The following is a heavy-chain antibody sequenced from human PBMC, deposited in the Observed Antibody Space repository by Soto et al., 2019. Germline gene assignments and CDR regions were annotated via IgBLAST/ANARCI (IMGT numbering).Heavy chain of an antibody. CDR3: ARDRVAAAGTLNYYYYYMDV. Sequence: SVKVSCKASGYTFTSYPMHWLRHAPGQRLEWMGWVNAGNGNTKYSQKFQGRVTITRDTSASTAYMELSSLRSEDTAVYYCARDRVAAAGTLNYYYYYMDVWGKGTTVTVSS. CDR1: GYTFTSYP. D-gene: IGHD6-13*01. CDR2: VNAGNGNT. V-gene: IGHV1-3*01. J-gene: IGHJ6*03.